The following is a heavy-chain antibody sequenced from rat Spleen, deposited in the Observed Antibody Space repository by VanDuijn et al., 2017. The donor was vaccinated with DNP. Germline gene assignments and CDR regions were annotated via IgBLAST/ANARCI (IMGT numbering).Heavy chain of an antibody. V-gene: IGHV5-7*01. D-gene: IGHD1-11*01. CDR3: ARQGLLNYGGY. CDR2: ISYDGSST. Sequence: EVQRVESGGGLVQPGSSLKLSCAASGFTFSDYNMAWVRQAPKKGLEWVATISYDGSSTNYRDSVKGRFTVSRDNAKSILYLQMDSLRSEDTATYYCARQGLLNYGGYWGQGVMVTVSS. J-gene: IGHJ2*01. CDR1: GFTFSDYN.